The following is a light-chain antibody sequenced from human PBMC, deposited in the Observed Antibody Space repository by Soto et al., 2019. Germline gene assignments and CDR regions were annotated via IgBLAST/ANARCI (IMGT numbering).Light chain of an antibody. CDR2: GAS. CDR3: QQYKNWPLT. J-gene: IGKJ4*01. CDR1: QSVSSN. V-gene: IGKV3-15*01. Sequence: EIVMTQSPATLSVSPGGRATLSCRASQSVSSNLAGYQQKPGQAPRLLIYGASTRATGFPARFSGSGSGTEFTLTISSLQSEDFAVYYCQQYKNWPLTFGGGTRVEIK.